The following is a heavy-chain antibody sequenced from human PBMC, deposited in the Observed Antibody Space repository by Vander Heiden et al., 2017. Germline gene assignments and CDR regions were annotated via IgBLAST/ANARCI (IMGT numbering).Heavy chain of an antibody. V-gene: IGHV3-7*01. CDR1: GFTFSSYW. D-gene: IGHD3-22*01. CDR3: ARIIYYYDSSGYYPN. CDR2: IKQDGSEK. J-gene: IGHJ4*02. Sequence: EVQLVESGGGLVQPGGSLRLSCAASGFTFSSYWMSWVRQAPGKGLEWVANIKQDGSEKYYVDSVKGRFTISRDNAKNSLYLQMNSLRAEDTAVYYCARIIYYYDSSGYYPNWGQGTLVTVSS.